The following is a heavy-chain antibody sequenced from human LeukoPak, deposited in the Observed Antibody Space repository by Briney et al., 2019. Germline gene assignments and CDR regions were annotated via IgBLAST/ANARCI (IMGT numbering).Heavy chain of an antibody. CDR1: GYTFASYW. Sequence: GESLKISCKGSGYTFASYWIGWVRQMPDKGLEWMAIIYPGADSDLRYSPSFQGQVTISVDKSINTAYLQWSSLRASDTAMYYCARNHYYGAGTYWNVFDAFGFWGQGTMVTVSS. CDR2: IYPGADSDL. V-gene: IGHV5-51*01. J-gene: IGHJ3*01. D-gene: IGHD3-10*01. CDR3: ARNHYYGAGTYWNVFDAFGF.